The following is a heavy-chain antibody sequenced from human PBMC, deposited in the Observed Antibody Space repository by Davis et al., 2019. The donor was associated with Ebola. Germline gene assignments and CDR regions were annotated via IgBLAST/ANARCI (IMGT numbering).Heavy chain of an antibody. D-gene: IGHD6-19*01. CDR2: IKQDGSEK. J-gene: IGHJ4*02. V-gene: IGHV3-7*03. CDR3: AREPRSIAVAGTGDY. Sequence: ESLKISCAASGFTFSSYWMSWVRQAPGKGLEWVANIKQDGSEKYYVDSVKGRFTISRDNAKNSLYLQMNSLRAEDTAVYYCAREPRSIAVAGTGDYWGQGTLVTVSS. CDR1: GFTFSSYW.